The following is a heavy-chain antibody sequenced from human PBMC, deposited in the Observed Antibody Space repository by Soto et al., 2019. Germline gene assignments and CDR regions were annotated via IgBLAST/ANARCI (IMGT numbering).Heavy chain of an antibody. V-gene: IGHV4-59*01. CDR1: GGSISSYY. Sequence: TSETLSLTCTVSGGSISSYYWSWIRQPPGKGLEWIGYIYYSGSTNYNPSLESRVTISVDTSKNQFSLKLSSVTAADTAVYYCARSRGGYFDYWGQGTLVTVS. CDR2: IYYSGST. CDR3: ARSRGGYFDY. J-gene: IGHJ4*02. D-gene: IGHD3-10*01.